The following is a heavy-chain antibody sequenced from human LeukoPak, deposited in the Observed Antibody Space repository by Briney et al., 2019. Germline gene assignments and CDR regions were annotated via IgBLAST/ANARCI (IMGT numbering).Heavy chain of an antibody. CDR3: AKDFQGGAYFDF. V-gene: IGHV3-33*06. D-gene: IGHD3-16*01. Sequence: GGSLRLSCAASGFIFSNYGMHWVRQAPGKGLECVAVIWYDGSNKYYADSVKGRFTISRDNSKNTLYLQMSSLRAEDTAVYYCAKDFQGGAYFDFWGQGTLVTVSS. CDR2: IWYDGSNK. CDR1: GFIFSNYG. J-gene: IGHJ4*02.